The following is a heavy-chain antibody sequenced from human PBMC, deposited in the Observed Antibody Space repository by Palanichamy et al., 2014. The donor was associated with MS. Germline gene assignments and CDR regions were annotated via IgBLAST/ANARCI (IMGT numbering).Heavy chain of an antibody. D-gene: IGHD3-9*01. J-gene: IGHJ4*02. CDR1: GFTFSDYG. V-gene: IGHV3-30*18. CDR2: ISYDGSNK. Sequence: QVQPVESGGGVVQPGRSLRLSCAASGFTFSDYGMHWVRQTPGKGLESVAVISYDGSNKYYADSVKGRFTISRDNSKNTLFLQMNSLRAEDTAVYYCAKQALTGYNEIDFWGQGTLVTVSS. CDR3: AKQALTGYNEIDF.